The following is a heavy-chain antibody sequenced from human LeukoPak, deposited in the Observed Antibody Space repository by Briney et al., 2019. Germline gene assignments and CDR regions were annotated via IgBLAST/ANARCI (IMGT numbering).Heavy chain of an antibody. V-gene: IGHV3-15*01. CDR1: GFTFSNAW. D-gene: IGHD3-16*01. CDR2: IKSKTDGGTT. Sequence: GGSLRLSCAASGFTFSNAWMSWVRQAPGKGLEWVDRIKSKTDGGTTDYAAPVKGRFTISRDDSKNTLYLQMNSLKTEDTAVYYCTTDQVGDSKSQYYYYYYMDVWGKGTTVTVSS. CDR3: TTDQVGDSKSQYYYYYYMDV. J-gene: IGHJ6*03.